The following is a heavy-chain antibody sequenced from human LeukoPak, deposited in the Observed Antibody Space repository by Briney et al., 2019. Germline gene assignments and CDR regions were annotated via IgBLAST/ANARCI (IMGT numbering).Heavy chain of an antibody. CDR1: GFTFSTYW. CDR3: ARGAYSSGWAYFDH. V-gene: IGHV3-7*01. D-gene: IGHD6-19*01. CDR2: IKEDGSEK. Sequence: GGSLRLSCAASGFTFSTYWMSWVRQAPGKGLEWVANIKEDGSEKYYVDSVKGRFTISRDNAKNSLNLQMTSLRADDTAVYYCARGAYSSGWAYFDHWGQGTLVTVSS. J-gene: IGHJ4*02.